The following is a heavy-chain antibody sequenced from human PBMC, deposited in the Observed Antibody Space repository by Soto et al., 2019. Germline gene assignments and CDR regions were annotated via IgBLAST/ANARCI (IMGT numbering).Heavy chain of an antibody. J-gene: IGHJ6*03. CDR3: ATSSYEGGYYYYMDA. CDR2: FDPEDGET. Sequence: ASVKVSCKVSGYSLTEVLMHCGRQAPGEGLECMGGFDPEDGETIYAQKFQGRVTMTEDTSTDTAYMEQSSLRSADTPVYYCATSSYEGGYYYYMDAWGKGTTVTV. V-gene: IGHV1-24*01. D-gene: IGHD3-3*01. CDR1: GYSLTEVL.